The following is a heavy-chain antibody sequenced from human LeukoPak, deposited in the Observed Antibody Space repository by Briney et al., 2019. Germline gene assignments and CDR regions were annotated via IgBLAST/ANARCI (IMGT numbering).Heavy chain of an antibody. J-gene: IGHJ5*02. V-gene: IGHV1-18*01. CDR1: GYTFTSYG. D-gene: IGHD1-26*01. CDR2: ISAYNGNT. CDR3: ARDSGSYSLTWFDP. Sequence: ASVKVSCKASGYTFTSYGISWVRQAPGQGLEWMGWISAYNGNTNYAQKLQGRVTMTIDTSTSTAYMELRSLRSDDTAVYYCARDSGSYSLTWFDPWGQGTLVTVSS.